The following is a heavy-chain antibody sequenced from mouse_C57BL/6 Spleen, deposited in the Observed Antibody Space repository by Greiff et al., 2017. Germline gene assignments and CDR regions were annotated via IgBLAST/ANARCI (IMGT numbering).Heavy chain of an antibody. CDR2: INPNNGGT. D-gene: IGHD2-1*01. Sequence: EVQLQQSGPELVKPGASVKISCKASGYTFTDYYMNWVKQSHGKSLEWIGDINPNNGGTSYNQKFKGKATLTVDKSSSTAYMELRSLTSEDSAVDYCARRGPSYGNYPHWYFEVWGTGTTVTVSS. CDR3: ARRGPSYGNYPHWYFEV. V-gene: IGHV1-26*01. J-gene: IGHJ1*03. CDR1: GYTFTDYY.